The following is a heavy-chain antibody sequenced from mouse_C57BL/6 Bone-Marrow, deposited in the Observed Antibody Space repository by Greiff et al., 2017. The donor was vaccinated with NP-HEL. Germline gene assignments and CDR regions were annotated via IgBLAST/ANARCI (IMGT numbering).Heavy chain of an antibody. J-gene: IGHJ3*01. CDR1: GYTFTSYW. V-gene: IGHV1-74*01. CDR3: AIDYYGSSYVRFAY. Sequence: QVQLQQPGAELVKPGASVKVSCKASGYTFTSYWMHWVKQRPGQGLEWIGRIHPSDSDTNYNQKFKGKATLTVDKSSSTAYMQLSSLTSEDSAVYYCAIDYYGSSYVRFAYWGQGTLVTVSA. D-gene: IGHD1-1*01. CDR2: IHPSDSDT.